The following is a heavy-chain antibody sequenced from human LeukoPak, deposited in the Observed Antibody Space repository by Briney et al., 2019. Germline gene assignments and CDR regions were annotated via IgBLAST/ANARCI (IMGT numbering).Heavy chain of an antibody. CDR3: ARDKEGAYFDY. J-gene: IGHJ4*02. CDR2: IYYSGST. V-gene: IGHV4-59*01. CDR1: GGSISGSY. Sequence: PSETLSLTCTVSGGSISGSYWSWIRQPPGKGLEWIGYIYYSGSTNYNPSLKSRVTILVDTSNNQFSLRLNSVTAADTAVYYCARDKEGAYFDYWGQGTLVTVSS.